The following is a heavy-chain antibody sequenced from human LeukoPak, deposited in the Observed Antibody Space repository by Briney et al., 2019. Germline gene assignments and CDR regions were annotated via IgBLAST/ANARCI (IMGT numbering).Heavy chain of an antibody. D-gene: IGHD3-10*01. Sequence: GGSVKVSCKASGYTFTGYYMHWVRQAPGQGLEWMGWINPNSGGTNYAQKFQGRVTMTRDTSISTAYMELSRLRSDDTAVYYCARVPTMVRGVRGGFDPWGQRTLVTVSS. CDR2: INPNSGGT. J-gene: IGHJ5*02. V-gene: IGHV1-2*02. CDR3: ARVPTMVRGVRGGFDP. CDR1: GYTFTGYY.